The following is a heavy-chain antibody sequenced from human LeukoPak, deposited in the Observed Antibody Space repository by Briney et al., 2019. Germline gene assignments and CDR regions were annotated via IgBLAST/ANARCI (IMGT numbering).Heavy chain of an antibody. J-gene: IGHJ3*02. CDR2: IKSNSGGT. D-gene: IGHD1-7*01. CDR1: RYTLTGYY. CDR3: ARLSNWNFFAAFDI. V-gene: IGHV1-2*02. Sequence: GASVKVSRKASRYTLTGYYIHWVRTAPGQGLEWLGWIKSNSGGTNYPEKFQGRVSMTRHTPINTAYMQLSRLRSDDTVVYYCARLSNWNFFAAFDIWGQGTMVTVSS.